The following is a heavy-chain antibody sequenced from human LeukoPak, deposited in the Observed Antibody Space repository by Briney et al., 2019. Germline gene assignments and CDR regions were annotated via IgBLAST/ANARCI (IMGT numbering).Heavy chain of an antibody. CDR3: AKNRGHCVDGVCHNYYYMDV. CDR2: VSGSAGRT. D-gene: IGHD2-8*02. CDR1: GFTFSSFA. Sequence: GGSLRLSCAASGFTFSSFAMTWVRLAPGKGLEWVSTVSGSAGRTDYADSVKGRFTISRDNLKNTLYLQMNGLRAEDTAVYYCAKNRGHCVDGVCHNYYYMDVWGRGTTVTVSS. J-gene: IGHJ6*03. V-gene: IGHV3-23*01.